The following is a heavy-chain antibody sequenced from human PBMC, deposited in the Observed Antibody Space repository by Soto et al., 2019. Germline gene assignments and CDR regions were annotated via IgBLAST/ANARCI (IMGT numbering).Heavy chain of an antibody. V-gene: IGHV5-51*01. CDR1: GYRFTSSW. CDR2: VYPSDSDV. CDR3: TKRATSPFDS. Sequence: GESLKISCQGSGYRFTSSWIGWVRQMPGKGLEWLGNVYPSDSDVRYSPSFEGRVTISADNSINTAYLHLLNLKASDTAIYSCTKRATSPFDSWGQGTRVNVSS. J-gene: IGHJ4*02. D-gene: IGHD6-25*01.